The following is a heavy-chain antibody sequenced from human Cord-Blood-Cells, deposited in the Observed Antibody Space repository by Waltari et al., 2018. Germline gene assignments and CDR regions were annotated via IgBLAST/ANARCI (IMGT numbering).Heavy chain of an antibody. CDR2: INHRGST. V-gene: IGHV4-34*01. D-gene: IGHD3-3*01. Sequence: QVQLQQWGAGLLKPSETLSLTCAVYGGSFSGYYWSWIRQPPGKGLEWMGEINHRGSTNYNPSLKSRVTISVDTSKNQFSLKLSSVTAADTAVYYCARGLGFLEWLYYYYYMDVWGKGTTVTVSS. CDR3: ARGLGFLEWLYYYYYMDV. CDR1: GGSFSGYY. J-gene: IGHJ6*03.